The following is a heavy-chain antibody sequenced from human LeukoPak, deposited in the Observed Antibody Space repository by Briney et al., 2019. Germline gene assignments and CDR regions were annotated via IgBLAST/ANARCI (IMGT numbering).Heavy chain of an antibody. CDR2: ISSSGGST. V-gene: IGHV3-23*01. J-gene: IGHJ6*04. CDR1: GFTFSSYA. Sequence: GGSLRLSCAASGFTFSSYAMSWVRQAPGKGLEWVSAISSSGGSTYYADSVKGRFTISRDNSKNTLYLQMNSLRAEDTAVYYCAKDQQQLVLHYYYYYGMDVWGKGTTVTVSS. CDR3: AKDQQQLVLHYYYYYGMDV. D-gene: IGHD6-13*01.